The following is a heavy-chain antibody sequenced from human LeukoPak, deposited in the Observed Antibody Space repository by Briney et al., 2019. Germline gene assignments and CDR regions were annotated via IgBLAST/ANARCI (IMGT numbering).Heavy chain of an antibody. D-gene: IGHD1-26*01. V-gene: IGHV3-48*02. CDR1: GFTFSSYA. J-gene: IGHJ4*02. CDR2: ISSTSSTI. CDR3: AREDNGTFDY. Sequence: GGSLRLSCAASGFTFSSYAMNWVRQTPGKGLEWVSYISSTSSTIYYADSVEGRFTISRDNAKNSLYLQMNSLRDEDTAAYYCAREDNGTFDYWGRGTVDTVSS.